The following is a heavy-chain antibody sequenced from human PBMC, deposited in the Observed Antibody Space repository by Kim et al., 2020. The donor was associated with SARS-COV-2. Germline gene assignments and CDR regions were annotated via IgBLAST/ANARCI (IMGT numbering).Heavy chain of an antibody. V-gene: IGHV5-51*01. CDR1: GYSFTSYW. CDR3: ARFPGRAVAGILPHAFDI. Sequence: GESLKISCKGSGYSFTSYWIGWVRQMPGKGLEWMGIIYTGDSDTRYSPSFQGQVTISADKSISTAYLQWSSLKASDTAMYYCARFPGRAVAGILPHAFDIWGQGTMVTVSS. CDR2: IYTGDSDT. D-gene: IGHD6-19*01. J-gene: IGHJ3*02.